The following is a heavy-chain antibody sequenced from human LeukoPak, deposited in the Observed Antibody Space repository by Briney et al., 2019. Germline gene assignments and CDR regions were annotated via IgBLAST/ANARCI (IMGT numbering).Heavy chain of an antibody. V-gene: IGHV3-74*01. CDR1: GFTFSSYW. CDR3: ARDGGRTIFGVANN. Sequence: SGGPLRLSCAASGFTFSSYWMHWVRQAPGKGLVWVSRINSDGSSTSYADSVKGRFTISRDNAKNTLYLQMNSLRAEDTAVYYCARDGGRTIFGVANNWGQGTMVTVSS. J-gene: IGHJ3*01. D-gene: IGHD3-3*01. CDR2: INSDGSST.